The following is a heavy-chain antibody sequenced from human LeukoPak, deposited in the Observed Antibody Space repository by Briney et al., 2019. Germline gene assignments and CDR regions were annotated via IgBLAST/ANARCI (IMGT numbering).Heavy chain of an antibody. J-gene: IGHJ6*02. CDR1: GFTFSDYY. Sequence: GGSLRLSCAASGFTFSDYYMSWIRQAPGKGLEWVSYISSSGSTIYYADSVKGRFTISRDNSKNTLYLQMNSLRAEDTAVYYCARDLLRTHYYGMDVWGQGTTVTVSS. CDR3: ARDLLRTHYYGMDV. V-gene: IGHV3-11*04. CDR2: ISSSGSTI. D-gene: IGHD3-10*01.